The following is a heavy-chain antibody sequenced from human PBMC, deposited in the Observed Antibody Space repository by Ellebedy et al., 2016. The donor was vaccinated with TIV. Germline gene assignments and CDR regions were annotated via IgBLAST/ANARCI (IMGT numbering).Heavy chain of an antibody. V-gene: IGHV3-30*03. CDR1: GFTFSSYG. Sequence: GESLKISCAASGFTFSSYGMHWVRQAPGKGLEWVAVLSYDGSNKYYADSVKGRFTISRDNSKNTLYLQMNSLRAEDTAVYYCARDGRVWFGESKYGMDVWGQGTTVTVSS. D-gene: IGHD3-10*01. CDR2: LSYDGSNK. J-gene: IGHJ6*02. CDR3: ARDGRVWFGESKYGMDV.